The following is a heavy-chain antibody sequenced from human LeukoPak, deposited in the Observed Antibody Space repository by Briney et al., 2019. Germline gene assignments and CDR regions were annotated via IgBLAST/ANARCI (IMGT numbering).Heavy chain of an antibody. CDR2: ISYDGSNK. V-gene: IGHV3-30*04. Sequence: GGSLRLSCAASGFTFSSYAMHWVRQAPGKGLEWVAVISYDGSNKYYADSVKGRFTISRDNSKNTLYLQMNSLRAEDTAVYYCARAIQLWLPVNWGQGTLVTVSS. CDR1: GFTFSSYA. CDR3: ARAIQLWLPVN. J-gene: IGHJ4*02. D-gene: IGHD5-18*01.